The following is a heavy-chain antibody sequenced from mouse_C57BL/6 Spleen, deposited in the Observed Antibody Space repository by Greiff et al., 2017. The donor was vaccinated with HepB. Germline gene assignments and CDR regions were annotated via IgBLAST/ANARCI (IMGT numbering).Heavy chain of an antibody. Sequence: EVKLVESGGGLVKPGGSLKLSCAASGFTFSDYGMHWVRQAPEKGLEWVAYISSGSSTIYYADTVKGRFTISRDNAKNTLFLQMTSLRSEDTAMYYCAREFTPVVAYYFDYWGQGTTLTVSS. D-gene: IGHD1-1*01. J-gene: IGHJ2*01. CDR2: ISSGSSTI. CDR3: AREFTPVVAYYFDY. V-gene: IGHV5-17*01. CDR1: GFTFSDYG.